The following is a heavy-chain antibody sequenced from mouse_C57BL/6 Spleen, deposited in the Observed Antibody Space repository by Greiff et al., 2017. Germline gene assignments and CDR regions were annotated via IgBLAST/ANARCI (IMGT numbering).Heavy chain of an antibody. CDR1: GFNITDYY. CDR3: ATAYDEGYFDV. Sequence: EVQLQQSGAELVKPGASVKLSCTASGFNITDYYMHWVKQRTEQGLEWIGRIDPADGETKYAPKFQGKATITADTSSNTTYLQLSSLTSEDTAVYYCATAYDEGYFDVWGTGTTVTVSS. D-gene: IGHD2-12*01. V-gene: IGHV14-2*01. J-gene: IGHJ1*03. CDR2: IDPADGET.